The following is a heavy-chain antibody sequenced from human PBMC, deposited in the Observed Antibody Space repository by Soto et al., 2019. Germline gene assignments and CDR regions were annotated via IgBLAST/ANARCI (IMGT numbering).Heavy chain of an antibody. CDR3: ARAGYCTNGVCPTYYYYGMDV. J-gene: IGHJ6*02. CDR1: GYTFTSYA. Sequence: VASVKVSCKASGYTFTSYAMHWVRQAPGQRLEWMGWINAGNGNTKYSQKFQGRVTITRDTSASTAYMELSSLRSEDTAVYYCARAGYCTNGVCPTYYYYGMDVWGQGTTVTVSS. D-gene: IGHD2-8*01. CDR2: INAGNGNT. V-gene: IGHV1-3*01.